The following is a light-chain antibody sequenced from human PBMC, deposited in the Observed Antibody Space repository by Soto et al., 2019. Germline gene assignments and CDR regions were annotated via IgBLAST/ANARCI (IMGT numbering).Light chain of an antibody. CDR1: QRVLYSSNNQNY. Sequence: DIVMTQSPASLAVSLGARATINCTSSQRVLYSSNNQNYLAWYQQRPGQPPKLLIYWASTRESGVPDRFSGSGSGTDFTLTITSLQAEDVAVYYCQQYESTPPTFGQGTKLEIK. J-gene: IGKJ2*01. CDR3: QQYESTPPT. CDR2: WAS. V-gene: IGKV4-1*01.